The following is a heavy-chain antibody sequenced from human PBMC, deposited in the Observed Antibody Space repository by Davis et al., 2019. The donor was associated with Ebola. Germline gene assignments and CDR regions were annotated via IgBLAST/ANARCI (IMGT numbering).Heavy chain of an antibody. Sequence: GESLKISCAASGFTFSSYWMHWVRQAPGKGLEWVSSISSSGSFLYYADSVKGRFTISRDNADNSLYLQVNSLRAEDTAVYYCAREQWHSRDYWYFDLWGRGTLVTVSS. CDR2: ISSSGSFL. D-gene: IGHD2-8*01. CDR3: AREQWHSRDYWYFDL. CDR1: GFTFSSYW. J-gene: IGHJ2*01. V-gene: IGHV3-21*01.